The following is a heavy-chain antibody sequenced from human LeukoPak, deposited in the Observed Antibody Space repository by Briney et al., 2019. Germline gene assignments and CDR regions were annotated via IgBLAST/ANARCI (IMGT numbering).Heavy chain of an antibody. CDR3: VRGTMVRGVNHDAFDI. J-gene: IGHJ3*02. V-gene: IGHV3-21*01. CDR1: GFTFSSYS. Sequence: GGSLRLSCAASGFTFSSYSMNWVRQAPGKGLEWVSSLSSSSSYIYYADSVKGRFTISRDNAKNSLYLQMNSLGAEDTAVYYCVRGTMVRGVNHDAFDIWGQGTMVTVSS. CDR2: LSSSSSYI. D-gene: IGHD3-10*01.